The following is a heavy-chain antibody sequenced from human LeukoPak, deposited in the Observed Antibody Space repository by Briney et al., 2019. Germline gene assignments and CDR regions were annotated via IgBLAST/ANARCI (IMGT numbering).Heavy chain of an antibody. D-gene: IGHD3-10*01. CDR1: GYTVTGYY. J-gene: IGHJ4*02. V-gene: IGHV1-2*02. CDR2: INPNSGGT. CDR3: ARDLARFGEAQYYFDY. Sequence: ASVKVSCKASGYTVTGYYMHWVRQAPVQGLEWMGWINPNSGGTNYAQKFQGRVTMTRDTSISTAYMELSRLRSDDTAVYYCARDLARFGEAQYYFDYWGQGALVTVSS.